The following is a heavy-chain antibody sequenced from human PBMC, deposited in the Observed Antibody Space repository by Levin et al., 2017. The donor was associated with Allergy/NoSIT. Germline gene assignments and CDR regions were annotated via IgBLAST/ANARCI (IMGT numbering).Heavy chain of an antibody. D-gene: IGHD3-16*02. CDR1: GFTFDDYA. Sequence: GGSLRLSCAASGFTFDDYAMHWVRQAPGKGLEWVSGISWNSGSIGYADSVKGRFTISRDNAKNSLYLQMNSLRAEDTALYYCAKGHMITFGGVIVNFDYWGQGTLVTVSS. J-gene: IGHJ4*02. CDR2: ISWNSGSI. CDR3: AKGHMITFGGVIVNFDY. V-gene: IGHV3-9*01.